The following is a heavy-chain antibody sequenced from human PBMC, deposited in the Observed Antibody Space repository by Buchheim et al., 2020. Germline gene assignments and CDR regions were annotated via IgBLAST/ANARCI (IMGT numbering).Heavy chain of an antibody. V-gene: IGHV3-30*03. CDR3: AALAAAGTLDY. CDR2: ISYDGSNK. CDR1: GFTFSSYG. D-gene: IGHD6-13*01. Sequence: QVQLVESGGGVVQPGRSLRLSCAASGFTFSSYGMHWVRQAPGKGLEWVAVISYDGSNKYYADSVKGRFTISRDNSKNTLYQQMNSLRAEDTAVHYCAALAAAGTLDYWGQGTL. J-gene: IGHJ4*02.